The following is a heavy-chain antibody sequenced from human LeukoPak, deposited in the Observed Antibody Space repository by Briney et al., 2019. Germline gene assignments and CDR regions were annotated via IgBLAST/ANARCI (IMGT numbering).Heavy chain of an antibody. Sequence: SEALSLTCTVSGGSISSYYWSWIRQPPGKGLEWIGYIYYSGSTNYNPSLKSRISISVDTSKNQFSLKLSSVTAADTAVYYCARESYYDNRAEVDAFDIWGQGTMVTVSS. CDR1: GGSISSYY. CDR3: ARESYYDNRAEVDAFDI. J-gene: IGHJ3*02. D-gene: IGHD3-22*01. V-gene: IGHV4-59*01. CDR2: IYYSGST.